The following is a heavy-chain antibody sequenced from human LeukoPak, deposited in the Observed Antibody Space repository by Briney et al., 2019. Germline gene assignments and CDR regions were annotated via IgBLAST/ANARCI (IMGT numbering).Heavy chain of an antibody. V-gene: IGHV4-4*07. D-gene: IGHD5-18*01. CDR3: VRDVDTFFDY. Sequence: SETLSLTCTVSGGSMSSYYWSWIRQPAGKGLEWIGRIYSSGRTNYNPSLKSQVTMSLDTSKNQFSLKLSSVTAADTAVYYCVRDVDTFFDYWGQGTLVTVFS. CDR2: IYSSGRT. CDR1: GGSMSSYY. J-gene: IGHJ4*02.